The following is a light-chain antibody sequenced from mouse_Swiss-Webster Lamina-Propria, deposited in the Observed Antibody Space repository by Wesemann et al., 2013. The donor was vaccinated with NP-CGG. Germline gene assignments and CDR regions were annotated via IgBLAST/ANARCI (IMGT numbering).Light chain of an antibody. CDR3: QQSNEDPRT. CDR2: RAS. V-gene: IGKV3-12*01. Sequence: DIVLTQSPASLAVSLGQRATISCRASKSVSTSGYSYMHWYQQKPGQPPKLLIYRASNLESGIPARFSGSGSRTDFTLTINPVEADDVATYYCQQSNEDPRTFGGGTKLEIK. J-gene: IGKJ1*01. CDR1: KSVSTSGYSY.